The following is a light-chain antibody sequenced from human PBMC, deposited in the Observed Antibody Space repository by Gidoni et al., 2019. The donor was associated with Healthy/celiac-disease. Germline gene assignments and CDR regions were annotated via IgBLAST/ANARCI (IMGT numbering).Light chain of an antibody. V-gene: IGLV2-14*01. CDR2: EVS. Sequence: QSALTQPASVSGSPRQSITISCTGTSSDVGGYNYVSWYQHHPGKAPKLMIYEVSNRPSGVPNRFSGSKSGNTASLTISGLQAEDEADYYCSSYTSSASDVVFGGGTKLTVL. CDR1: SSDVGGYNY. J-gene: IGLJ2*01. CDR3: SSYTSSASDVV.